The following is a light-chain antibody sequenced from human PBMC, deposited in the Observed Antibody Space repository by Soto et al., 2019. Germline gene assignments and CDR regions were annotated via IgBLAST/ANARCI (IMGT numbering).Light chain of an antibody. CDR1: QSISSY. Sequence: DIHMTQSPSSLSASVGDRVTITCRASQSISSYVNWYQQRSGQAPKLLIYAASSLRSGVPSRFSGTGSGTDFTLTISSLEPEDFAVYYCQQRSNWLWTFGQGTKVDI. CDR2: AAS. CDR3: QQRSNWLWT. J-gene: IGKJ1*01. V-gene: IGKV1-39*01.